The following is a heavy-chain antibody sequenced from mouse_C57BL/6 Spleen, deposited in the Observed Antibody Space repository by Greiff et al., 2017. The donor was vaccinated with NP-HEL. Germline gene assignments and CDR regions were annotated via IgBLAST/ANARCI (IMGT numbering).Heavy chain of an antibody. D-gene: IGHD1-1*01. J-gene: IGHJ2*01. CDR1: GYTFTSYW. V-gene: IGHV1-53*01. CDR2: INPSNGGT. Sequence: QVQLQQPGTELVKPGASVKLSCKASGYTFTSYWMHWVKQRPGQGLEWIGNINPSNGGTTYNEKFKSKATMTVDKSSSTAYMQLSSLTSEYSAVYYCATPYYYGSSYYFDYWGQGTTLTVSS. CDR3: ATPYYYGSSYYFDY.